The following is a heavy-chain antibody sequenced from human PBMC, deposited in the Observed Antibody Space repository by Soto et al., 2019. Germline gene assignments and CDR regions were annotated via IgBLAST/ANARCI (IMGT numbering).Heavy chain of an antibody. J-gene: IGHJ3*02. CDR1: GYTFTEYG. Sequence: QVQLVQSGAEVKKPGASVKVSCKASGYTFTEYGISWVRQAPGQGLEWMGWISTYNDNTNYAQKLQGRVAVTTDTSTSTAYMELRSLRSDDTAVYYCARDPGYSSNWDDAFDIWGQGTMVTVSS. CDR2: ISTYNDNT. CDR3: ARDPGYSSNWDDAFDI. V-gene: IGHV1-18*01. D-gene: IGHD6-13*01.